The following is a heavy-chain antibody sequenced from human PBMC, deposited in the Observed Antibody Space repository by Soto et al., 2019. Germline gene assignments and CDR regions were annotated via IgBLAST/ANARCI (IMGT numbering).Heavy chain of an antibody. J-gene: IGHJ3*01. CDR3: VRDRRIYYSDPHDEFVASDYEV. CDR1: GGIFGSHG. CDR2: FIPIFRTL. Sequence: QVQLIQSEAEVKKPGSSVRVSCTASGGIFGSHGFSWVRQAPGQRLEWVGGFIPIFRTLTYTEKFQARVRMDAEESTKTVYLDLSSLTSEDTAVYYCVRDRRIYYSDPHDEFVASDYEVWGQGTMVSVSS. D-gene: IGHD3-22*01. V-gene: IGHV1-69*01.